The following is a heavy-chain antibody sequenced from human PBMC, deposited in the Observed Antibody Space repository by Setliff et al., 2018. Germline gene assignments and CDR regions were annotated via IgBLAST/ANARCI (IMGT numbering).Heavy chain of an antibody. J-gene: IGHJ6*02. Sequence: GGSLRLSCAASGFTFGDFAMTWVRQAPGKGLEWVSYISSSSHIISYADSVKGRFTISRDNVKNSLFLQMNSLRAEDTAVYYCANLNLGRYCSGGSCPYGMDVWGQGTTVTVSS. V-gene: IGHV3-48*01. CDR1: GFTFGDFA. D-gene: IGHD2-15*01. CDR2: ISSSSHII. CDR3: ANLNLGRYCSGGSCPYGMDV.